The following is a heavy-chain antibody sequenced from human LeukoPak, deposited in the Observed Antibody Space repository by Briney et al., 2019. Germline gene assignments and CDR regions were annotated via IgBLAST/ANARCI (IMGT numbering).Heavy chain of an antibody. CDR2: IKPDGSDK. CDR3: ARGGYSSSWYWVY. V-gene: IGHV3-7*01. J-gene: IGHJ4*02. D-gene: IGHD6-13*01. CDR1: GFTFSSWW. Sequence: GGSLRLSCAASGFTFSSWWMTWVRQRPGKGLEWVANIKPDGSDKYYVDSVKGRFTISRDNAKSSLYLQMNSLRAEDTAVYYCARGGYSSSWYWVYWGQGTLVTVSS.